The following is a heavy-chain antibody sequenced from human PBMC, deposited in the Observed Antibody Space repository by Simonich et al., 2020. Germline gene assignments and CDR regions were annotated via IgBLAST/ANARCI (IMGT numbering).Heavy chain of an antibody. V-gene: IGHV1-2*02. J-gene: IGHJ6*03. CDR1: GYTFTGYY. Sequence: QVQLVQSGAEVKKPGASVKVSCKASGYTFTGYYIHWVRQAPGQGLEWMGWSNPNRGGTNYAQKVQGRVTMTRDTSSSTAYMELSRLRSDDTAVYYCARGALTGDYYYMDVWGKGTTVTVSS. D-gene: IGHD7-27*01. CDR2: SNPNRGGT. CDR3: ARGALTGDYYYMDV.